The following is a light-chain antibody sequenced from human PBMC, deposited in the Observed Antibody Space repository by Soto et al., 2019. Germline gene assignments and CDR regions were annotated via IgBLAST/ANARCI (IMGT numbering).Light chain of an antibody. CDR3: QQYAESPLT. CDR1: QSIGKSY. CDR2: GAS. J-gene: IGKJ4*01. V-gene: IGKV3-20*01. Sequence: ETVLTQSPGTVSLSPEESATLSCRASQSIGKSYLAWFQHKPGQAPRLLIYGASTRATGIPDRFRGSGSGTDFTLTVSRLESEDFAVYYCQQYAESPLTFGGGTKVEIK.